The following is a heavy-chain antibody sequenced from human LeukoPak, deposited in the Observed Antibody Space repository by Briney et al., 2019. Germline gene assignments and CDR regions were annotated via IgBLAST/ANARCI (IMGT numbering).Heavy chain of an antibody. D-gene: IGHD3-10*01. CDR1: GYTFTSYA. Sequence: ASVKVSCKASGYTFTSYAISWERQAPGQGLEWMGWISVYNGNTNYAQKLQGRVTVTTDTSTSTAYMELRSLTSDDTAVYYCARVEEVRGGITSFDYWGQGTLVTVSS. V-gene: IGHV1-18*01. CDR2: ISVYNGNT. J-gene: IGHJ4*02. CDR3: ARVEEVRGGITSFDY.